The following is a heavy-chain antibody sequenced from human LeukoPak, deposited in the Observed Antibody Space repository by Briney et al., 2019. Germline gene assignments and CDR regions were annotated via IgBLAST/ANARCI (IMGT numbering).Heavy chain of an antibody. CDR1: GGSFSGYY. CDR3: ARGRPTPRSGTLGY. D-gene: IGHD2-2*01. J-gene: IGHJ4*02. Sequence: SETLSHTCAVYGGSFSGYYWSWIRQPPGKGLEWIGEINHSGSTNYNPSLKSRVTISVDTSKNQFSLKLSSVTAADTAVYYCARGRPTPRSGTLGYWGQGTLVTVSS. CDR2: INHSGST. V-gene: IGHV4-34*01.